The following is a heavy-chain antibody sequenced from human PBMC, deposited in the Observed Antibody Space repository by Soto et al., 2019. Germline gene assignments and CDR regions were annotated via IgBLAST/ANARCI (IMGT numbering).Heavy chain of an antibody. Sequence: QVQLVQSGAEVKKPGSSVKVSCKASGGTFSSYTISWVRQAPGQGLEWTGRIIPILGIANYAQKFQGRVTITADKSTSTAYMELSSLRSEDTAVYYCARDHYGSGSYLLSWFDPWGQGTLVTVSS. V-gene: IGHV1-69*08. CDR2: IIPILGIA. D-gene: IGHD3-10*01. CDR1: GGTFSSYT. CDR3: ARDHYGSGSYLLSWFDP. J-gene: IGHJ5*02.